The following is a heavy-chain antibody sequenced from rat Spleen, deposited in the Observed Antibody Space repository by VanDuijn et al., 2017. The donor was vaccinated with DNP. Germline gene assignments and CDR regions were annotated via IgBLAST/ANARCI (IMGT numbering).Heavy chain of an antibody. J-gene: IGHJ2*01. CDR2: IIYDGSRT. D-gene: IGHD1-12*03. CDR1: GFTFSDYN. Sequence: EVQLVESGGGLVQPGRSLKLSCAASGFTFSDYNMAWVRQAPKKGLEWVATIIYDGSRTYYRDSVKGRFTISRDNAKSTLYLQMDSLRSEDTATYYCATHAPYYYDGYYHVWGQGVMVTVSS. V-gene: IGHV5S10*01. CDR3: ATHAPYYYDGYYHV.